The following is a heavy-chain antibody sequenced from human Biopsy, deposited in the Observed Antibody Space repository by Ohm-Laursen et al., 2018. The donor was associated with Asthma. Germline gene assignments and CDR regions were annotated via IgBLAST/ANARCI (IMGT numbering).Heavy chain of an antibody. CDR1: GFTFRHYA. J-gene: IGHJ5*02. D-gene: IGHD5-12*01. Sequence: SLRLSCTASGFTFRHYALHWVRQAPGKGLEWVAFILSDGGEPSYADSVKGRFSISRDNSKSTVYLQMNSLRAGDTAVYYCASESYLRGFGHTLDLWGQGTQVTFS. CDR2: ILSDGGEP. CDR3: ASESYLRGFGHTLDL. V-gene: IGHV3-33*01.